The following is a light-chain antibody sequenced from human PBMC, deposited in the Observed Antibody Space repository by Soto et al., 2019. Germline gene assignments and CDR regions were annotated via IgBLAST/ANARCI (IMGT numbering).Light chain of an antibody. J-gene: IGKJ1*01. CDR1: QYINTR. CDR2: QTS. V-gene: IGKV3D-15*03. Sequence: EVVMTQSPATLSVSPGERATLSCRASQYINTRLAWYQHRPGQAPRLLIYQTSIRAAGIPARFSASGSGTGFTLTISDVQPEDFALYYCHQRQSWPRTFGQGTKVDIK. CDR3: HQRQSWPRT.